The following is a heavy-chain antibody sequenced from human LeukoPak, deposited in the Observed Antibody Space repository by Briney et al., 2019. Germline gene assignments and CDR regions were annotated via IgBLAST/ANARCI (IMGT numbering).Heavy chain of an antibody. V-gene: IGHV3-66*01. J-gene: IGHJ4*02. Sequence: GGSLRLSCAASGFTVSSNYMSWVRQAPGKGLEWVSVIYSGGSTYYADSVKGRFTISRDNSKNTLYLQMNSLRAEDTAVYYCARLGLEPYYYDSSGYYYYFDYWGQGTLVTVSS. D-gene: IGHD3-22*01. CDR3: ARLGLEPYYYDSSGYYYYFDY. CDR1: GFTVSSNY. CDR2: IYSGGST.